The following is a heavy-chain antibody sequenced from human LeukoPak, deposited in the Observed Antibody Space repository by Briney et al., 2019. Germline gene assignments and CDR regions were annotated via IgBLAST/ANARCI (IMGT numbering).Heavy chain of an antibody. CDR3: ARYTSSWFFDS. CDR2: TYYRSKWYS. J-gene: IGHJ4*02. Sequence: SQTLSLTCAISGDSVSSNSVAWNWFRQSPSRGLEWLGRTYYRSKWYSHYAASVRGRITVNPDTSMNQFSLQLNSVTPEDTAVYYCARYTSSWFFDSWGLGTLVTVSS. V-gene: IGHV6-1*01. D-gene: IGHD6-13*01. CDR1: GDSVSSNSVA.